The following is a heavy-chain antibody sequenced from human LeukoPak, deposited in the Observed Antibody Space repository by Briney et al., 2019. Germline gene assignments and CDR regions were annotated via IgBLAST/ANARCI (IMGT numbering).Heavy chain of an antibody. CDR1: GFTFSSYT. V-gene: IGHV3-21*01. D-gene: IGHD1-26*01. CDR2: ISSTSTYI. Sequence: GGSLRHSCTSSGFTFSSYTMNWVRQAPGKGLEWVSSISSTSTYIYYADSVKGRFTISRDNAKNSLFLQMNSLRAEDTAVYYCARVSGSYWGRIDYWGQGTLVTVSS. CDR3: ARVSGSYWGRIDY. J-gene: IGHJ4*02.